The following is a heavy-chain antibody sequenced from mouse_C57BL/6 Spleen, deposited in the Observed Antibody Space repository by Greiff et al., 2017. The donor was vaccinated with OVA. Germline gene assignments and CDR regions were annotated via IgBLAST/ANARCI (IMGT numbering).Heavy chain of an antibody. CDR2: INPSTGGT. J-gene: IGHJ2*01. CDR1: GYSFTGYY. V-gene: IGHV1-42*01. Sequence: EVQLQQSGPELVKPGASVKISCTASGYSFTGYYMNWVKQSPEKSLEWIGEINPSTGGTTYNQKFKAKATLTVDKSSSTASMQLKSLTSEDSADYYCAILLFDYWGQGTTLTVSS. D-gene: IGHD2-10*01. CDR3: AILLFDY.